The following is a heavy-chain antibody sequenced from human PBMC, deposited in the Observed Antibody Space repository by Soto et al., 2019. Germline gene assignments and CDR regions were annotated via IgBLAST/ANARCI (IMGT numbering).Heavy chain of an antibody. J-gene: IGHJ6*02. CDR1: GYTFTSYS. Sequence: GASVKVSCKTSGYTFTSYSMHWARQAPGQGLEWMGIINPSGGSTSYAQKFLGRVTMTRDTSTSTLYMELSSLTSDDTAVYYCARWGLDYNYYGMDVWGQGTTVTVSS. V-gene: IGHV1-46*03. CDR3: ARWGLDYNYYGMDV. CDR2: INPSGGST. D-gene: IGHD2-21*02.